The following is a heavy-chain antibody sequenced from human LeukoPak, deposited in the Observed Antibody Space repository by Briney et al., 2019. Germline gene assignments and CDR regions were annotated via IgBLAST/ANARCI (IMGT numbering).Heavy chain of an antibody. CDR3: ARCPMVRGAINY. Sequence: SETLSLTCTVSGGSISGYYLSWIRQPPGKELEWIGYIYYSGGTKYNPSLKSRVTISVDTSKNQFSLKLSSVTAADTAVYYCARCPMVRGAINYWGQGTLVTVSS. J-gene: IGHJ4*02. D-gene: IGHD3-10*01. CDR1: GGSISGYY. CDR2: IYYSGGT. V-gene: IGHV4-59*08.